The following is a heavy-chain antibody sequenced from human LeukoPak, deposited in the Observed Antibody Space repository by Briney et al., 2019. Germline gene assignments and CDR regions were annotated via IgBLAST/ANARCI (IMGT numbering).Heavy chain of an antibody. CDR3: ARDRRDGYNYSFDY. CDR2: IYTSGST. Sequence: SETLSLTCTASGGSISSGSYYWSWIRQPAGKGLEWIGRIYTSGSTNYNPPLKSRVTISVDTSKNQFSLKLSSVTAADTAVYYCARDRRDGYNYSFDYWGQGTLVTVSS. V-gene: IGHV4-61*02. D-gene: IGHD5-24*01. CDR1: GGSISSGSYY. J-gene: IGHJ4*02.